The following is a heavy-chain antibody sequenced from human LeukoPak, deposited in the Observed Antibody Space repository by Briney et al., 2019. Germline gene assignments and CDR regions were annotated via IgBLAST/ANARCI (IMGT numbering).Heavy chain of an antibody. CDR3: ARTSGIGGSGSYSVSNWFDP. CDR2: IYTSGST. J-gene: IGHJ5*02. Sequence: SETLSLTCTVSGGSISSGSYYWSWIRQPAGKGLEWIGRIYTSGSTNYNPSLKSRATISVDTSKNQFSLKLSSVTAADTAVYYCARTSGIGGSGSYSVSNWFDPWGQGTLVTVSS. CDR1: GGSISSGSYY. V-gene: IGHV4-61*02. D-gene: IGHD3-10*01.